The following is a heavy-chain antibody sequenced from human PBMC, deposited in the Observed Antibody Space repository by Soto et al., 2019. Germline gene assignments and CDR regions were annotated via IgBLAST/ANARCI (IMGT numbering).Heavy chain of an antibody. CDR2: IYWDDDK. Sequence: QITLNESGPTQVKPRQTLTLTCTFSGFSLTTSGVGVGWIRQSPGKAPEWLELIYWDDDKRYSPSLKSRLTITKDTSKNLVVLTMADLDPADTATYYCAHRVLRTVFGLVTTTAIYFDFWGQGTPVAVSS. CDR3: AHRVLRTVFGLVTTTAIYFDF. D-gene: IGHD3-3*01. CDR1: GFSLTTSGVG. V-gene: IGHV2-5*02. J-gene: IGHJ4*02.